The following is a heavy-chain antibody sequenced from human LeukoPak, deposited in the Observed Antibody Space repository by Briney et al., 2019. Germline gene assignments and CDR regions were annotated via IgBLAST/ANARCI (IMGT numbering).Heavy chain of an antibody. CDR2: MNPNSGNT. J-gene: IGHJ4*02. D-gene: IGHD4-17*01. Sequence: ASVKVSCKASGGTFSSYAISWVRQAPGQGLEWMGWMNPNSGNTGYAQKFQGRVTMTRNTSISTAYMELSSLRSEDTAVYYCARGHDYGDFRCWGQGTLVTVSS. V-gene: IGHV1-8*02. CDR3: ARGHDYGDFRC. CDR1: GGTFSSYA.